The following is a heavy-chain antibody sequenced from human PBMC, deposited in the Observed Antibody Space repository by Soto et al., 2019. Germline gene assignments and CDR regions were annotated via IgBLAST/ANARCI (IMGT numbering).Heavy chain of an antibody. CDR2: ISYDGSYR. J-gene: IGHJ2*01. D-gene: IGHD1-26*01. V-gene: IGHV3-30-3*01. CDR3: ARDLDRGGGSYLWKFEL. Sequence: QEQLVESGGGVVQPGRSLRLSCAASGFALTPYAMHWFRQAPGKGLEWVAIISYDGSYRSYGDSVKGRFTISRDNSENSLYLQMDTLRSEDTAVYYCARDLDRGGGSYLWKFELWGRGTLVTVSS. CDR1: GFALTPYA.